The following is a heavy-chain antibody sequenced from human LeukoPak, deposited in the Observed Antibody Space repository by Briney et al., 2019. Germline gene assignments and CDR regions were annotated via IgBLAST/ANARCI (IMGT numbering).Heavy chain of an antibody. CDR3: AKGGEWLLPFDY. CDR1: GFTFSSYG. CDR2: IRYDGSNK. V-gene: IGHV3-30*02. D-gene: IGHD3-3*01. J-gene: IGHJ4*02. Sequence: PGGSLRLSCAASGFTFSSYGMHWVRQAPGKGLEWVAFIRYDGSNKYYADSVKGRFTISRDNSRNTLSLQMNSLRAEDTAVYYCAKGGEWLLPFDYWGQGTLVIVSS.